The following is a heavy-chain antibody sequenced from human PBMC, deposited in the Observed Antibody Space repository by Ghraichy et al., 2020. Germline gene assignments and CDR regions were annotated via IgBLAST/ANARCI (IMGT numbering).Heavy chain of an antibody. CDR1: GGSFSGYS. CDR2: IDHSGST. V-gene: IGHV4-34*01. CDR3: ARATIRDGMDV. Sequence: SETLSLTCAVYGGSFSGYSWTWLRQPPGKGLECIGEIDHSGSTNHNPSLRSRVPISIDTSKNQFSLKLSYVTAADTAVYYCARATIRDGMDVWGQGTTVTVS. J-gene: IGHJ6*02. D-gene: IGHD5-12*01.